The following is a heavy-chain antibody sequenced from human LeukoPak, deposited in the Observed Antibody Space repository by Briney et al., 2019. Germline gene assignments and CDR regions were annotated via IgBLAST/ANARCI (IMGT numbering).Heavy chain of an antibody. CDR3: ARDIRVRGVRSTHYYYYYMDV. V-gene: IGHV3-66*01. CDR1: GFTVSSNY. D-gene: IGHD3-10*01. Sequence: GGSLRLSCAASGFTVSSNYMSWVRQAPGKGLEWVSVIYSGGSTYYADSVKGRFTISRDNSKNTLYLQMNSLRAEDTAVYYCARDIRVRGVRSTHYYYYYMDVWGKGTTVTISS. CDR2: IYSGGST. J-gene: IGHJ6*03.